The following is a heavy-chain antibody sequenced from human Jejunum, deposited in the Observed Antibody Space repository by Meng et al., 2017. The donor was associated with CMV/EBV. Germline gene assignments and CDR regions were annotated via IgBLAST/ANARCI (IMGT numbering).Heavy chain of an antibody. V-gene: IGHV4-39*01. D-gene: IGHD1-26*01. J-gene: IGHJ4*02. CDR1: FITRTSYY. Sequence: FITRTSYYWDWIRHSPGKGLEWIGTIYYDGTTYYNPSLKSRVTISVDSSKNQFSLSLTSVTVADTAVYYCARALQVGVAGRGASGYWGQGTLVTVSS. CDR3: ARALQVGVAGRGASGY. CDR2: IYYDGTT.